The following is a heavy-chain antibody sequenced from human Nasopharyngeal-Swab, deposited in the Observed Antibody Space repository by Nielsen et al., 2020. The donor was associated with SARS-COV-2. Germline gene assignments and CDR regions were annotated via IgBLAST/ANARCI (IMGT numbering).Heavy chain of an antibody. V-gene: IGHV1-69*01. J-gene: IGHJ6*02. Sequence: WVRQAPGQGLEWMGGIIPIFGTTDSAQKFQGTVTITADESTSTVYMELNSLRFEDTAVYYCAKGVRYFDFLPPNTYYYYGLDLWGQGTTVTVSS. CDR3: AKGVRYFDFLPPNTYYYYGLDL. CDR2: IIPIFGTT. D-gene: IGHD3-9*01.